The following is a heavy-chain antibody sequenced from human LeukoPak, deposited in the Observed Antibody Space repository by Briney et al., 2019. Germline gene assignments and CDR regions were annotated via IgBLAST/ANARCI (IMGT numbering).Heavy chain of an antibody. CDR1: GGSISSSNW. J-gene: IGHJ4*02. CDR2: IYHSGST. CDR3: ARVGYYDILTGYYPMDY. D-gene: IGHD3-9*01. Sequence: SGTLSLTCAVSGGSISSSNWWSWVRQPPGKGLEWIGEIYHSGSTYYNPSLKSRVTISVDTSKNQFSLKLSSVTAADTAVYYCARVGYYDILTGYYPMDYWGQGTLVTVSS. V-gene: IGHV4-4*02.